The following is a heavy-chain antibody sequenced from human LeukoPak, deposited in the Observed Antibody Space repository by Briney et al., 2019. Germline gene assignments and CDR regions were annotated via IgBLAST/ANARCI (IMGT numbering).Heavy chain of an antibody. Sequence: ASVKVSCKASGYTFTSYYMHWERQAPGQGLEWMGIINPSGGSTSYAQEFQGRVTMTRDTSTSTVYMELSSLRSEDTAVYYCARDARFYYDRSGYYYPLWFDPWGQGTLVTVSS. V-gene: IGHV1-46*01. CDR2: INPSGGST. J-gene: IGHJ5*02. CDR3: ARDARFYYDRSGYYYPLWFDP. D-gene: IGHD3-22*01. CDR1: GYTFTSYY.